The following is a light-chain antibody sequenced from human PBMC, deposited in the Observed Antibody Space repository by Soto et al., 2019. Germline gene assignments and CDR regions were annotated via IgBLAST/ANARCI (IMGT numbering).Light chain of an antibody. CDR3: QKYGSSPIT. J-gene: IGKJ5*01. Sequence: EVVLTQSPGTLSLSRGERATLSFRASERIYSAYLGWYQQKPGQAPRLLIYGASSGATGIPDRLSGSGSGTDLNLTISRLEPEDFAVYYCQKYGSSPITFGQGTRLEIK. V-gene: IGKV3-20*01. CDR1: ERIYSAY. CDR2: GAS.